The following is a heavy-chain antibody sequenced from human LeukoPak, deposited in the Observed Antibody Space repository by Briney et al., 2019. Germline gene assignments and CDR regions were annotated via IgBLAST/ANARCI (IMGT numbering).Heavy chain of an antibody. CDR3: ARLDASGYYFDS. CDR1: GFFFSTYT. D-gene: IGHD1-14*01. V-gene: IGHV3-21*01. Sequence: GGSLRLSCEASGFFFSTYTMNWVRQAPGKGLEWVSSIFSTGNYIYSAESLRGRFTISRDNARNSLFLQMHSLRAEDTAVYFCARLDASGYYFDSWRQGTLVTVSS. CDR2: IFSTGNYI. J-gene: IGHJ4*02.